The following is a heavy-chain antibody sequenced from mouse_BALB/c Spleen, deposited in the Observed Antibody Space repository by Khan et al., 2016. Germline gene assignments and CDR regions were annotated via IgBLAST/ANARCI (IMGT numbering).Heavy chain of an antibody. V-gene: IGHV1-63*02. CDR3: AGFYYGSSYWYFDV. D-gene: IGHD1-1*01. Sequence: QMQLQQSGAELVRPGTSVKISCKASGYTFTNYWLGWVKQRPGHGLEWIGDIYPGGGYTNYNEKFKGKATLTADTSSSTAYMQLSSLTSEDSAVYFCAGFYYGSSYWYFDVWGAGTTVTVSS. CDR2: IYPGGGYT. J-gene: IGHJ1*01. CDR1: GYTFTNYW.